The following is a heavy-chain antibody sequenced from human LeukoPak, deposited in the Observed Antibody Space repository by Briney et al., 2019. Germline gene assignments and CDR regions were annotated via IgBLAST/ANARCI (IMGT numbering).Heavy chain of an antibody. V-gene: IGHV3-11*04. CDR3: ASGIAVAARDY. CDR2: ISSSSSTI. CDR1: GFTFSDYY. D-gene: IGHD6-19*01. J-gene: IGHJ4*01. Sequence: GGSLRLSCAASGFTFSDYYMSWIRQAPGKGLEWVSYISSSSSTIYYADSVKGRFTISRDNAKNSLYLQMNSLRAEDTAVYYCASGIAVAARDYWGQGTLVTVSS.